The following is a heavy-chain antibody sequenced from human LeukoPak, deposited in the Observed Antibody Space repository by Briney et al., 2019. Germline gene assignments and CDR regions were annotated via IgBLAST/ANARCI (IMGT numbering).Heavy chain of an antibody. CDR3: ARDEEVIVVVPAAIRLGYYFDY. Sequence: GASVKVSCKASGYTFTCYYMHWVRQAPGQGLEWMGWINPNSGGTNYAQKFQGRVTMTRDTSISTAYMELSRLRSDDTAVYYCARDEEVIVVVPAAIRLGYYFDYWGQGTLVTVSS. V-gene: IGHV1-2*02. CDR1: GYTFTCYY. J-gene: IGHJ4*02. CDR2: INPNSGGT. D-gene: IGHD2-2*02.